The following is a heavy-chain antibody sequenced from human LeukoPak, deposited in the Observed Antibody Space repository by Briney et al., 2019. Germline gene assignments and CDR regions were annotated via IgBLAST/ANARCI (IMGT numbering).Heavy chain of an antibody. CDR3: ARDLGRSSGWYYYYGMDV. Sequence: ASVKVSCKASGYTFTIYGISWVRQAPGQGLEWMGWISAYNGNTNYAQKLQGRVTMTTDTSTSTAYMELRSLRSDDTAVYYCARDLGRSSGWYYYYGMDVWGQGTTVTVSS. V-gene: IGHV1-18*01. J-gene: IGHJ6*02. CDR1: GYTFTIYG. D-gene: IGHD6-19*01. CDR2: ISAYNGNT.